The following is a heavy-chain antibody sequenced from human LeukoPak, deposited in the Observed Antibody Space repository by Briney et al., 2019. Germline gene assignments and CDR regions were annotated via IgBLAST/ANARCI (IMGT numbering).Heavy chain of an antibody. CDR1: ECRVGNYG. D-gene: IGHD4-23*01. J-gene: IGHJ4*02. CDR3: ARRSDYGGNGNYFDY. Sequence: LSHLYESSECRVGNYGRTRGRQDPGKGLEWVSTISGRDSNTYYADSVEGRFIISRDNSRNTLYLQMNSLRAEDTAVYYCARRSDYGGNGNYFDYWGQGTPVTVSS. CDR2: ISGRDSNT. V-gene: IGHV3-23*01.